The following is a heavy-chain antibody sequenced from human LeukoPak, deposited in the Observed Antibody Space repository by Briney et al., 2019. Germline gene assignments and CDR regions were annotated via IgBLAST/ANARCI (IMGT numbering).Heavy chain of an antibody. CDR2: IRTTAEGAKYA. D-gene: IGHD7-27*01. J-gene: IGHJ4*02. Sequence: GGSLRLSCATSGFSFTDYPMNWVRQAPGKGLEWISNIRTTAEGAKYAYYADSVKGRVTISRDDGKNTLYLHMNSLRDEDTAVYYCARDPGFFDYWGQGTLVTVSS. V-gene: IGHV3-48*02. CDR1: GFSFTDYP. CDR3: ARDPGFFDY.